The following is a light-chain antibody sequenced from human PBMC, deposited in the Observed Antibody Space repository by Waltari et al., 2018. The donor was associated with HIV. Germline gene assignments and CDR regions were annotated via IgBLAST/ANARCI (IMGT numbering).Light chain of an antibody. V-gene: IGLV1-47*01. J-gene: IGLJ1*01. Sequence: QSMLTQPPSASGTPGQRVTISCSGSRSNIGSNYVYWYQQLPGTAPKLLIYRNNERPSGVPDRFSGSKSGTSASLAISGLRSEDEADYYCAAWDDTLSGPDFGTGTKVTVL. CDR2: RNN. CDR1: RSNIGSNY. CDR3: AAWDDTLSGPD.